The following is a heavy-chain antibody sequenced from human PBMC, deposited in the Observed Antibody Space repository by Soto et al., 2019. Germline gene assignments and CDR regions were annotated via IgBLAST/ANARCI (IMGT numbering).Heavy chain of an antibody. CDR2: IYYSGST. CDR1: GGSISSYY. D-gene: IGHD4-17*01. Sequence: SETLSLTCTVSGGSISSYYWSWIRQPPGKGLEWIGYIYYSGSTNYNPSLKSRVTISVDTSKNQFSLKLSSVTAADTAVYYCARHDYGGNLGFDPWGQGTLVTVSS. V-gene: IGHV4-59*08. J-gene: IGHJ5*02. CDR3: ARHDYGGNLGFDP.